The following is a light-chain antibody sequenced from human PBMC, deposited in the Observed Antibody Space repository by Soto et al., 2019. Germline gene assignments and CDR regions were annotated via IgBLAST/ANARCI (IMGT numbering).Light chain of an antibody. J-gene: IGLJ2*01. CDR1: SSNIGSYY. CDR2: GNS. Sequence: QSVLTQPPSASGTPGQRVTISCSGSSSNIGSYYVYWYQQLPGTAPKLLIYGNSNRPSGVPDRFSGSKSGTSASLAITGLQAEDEADYYCQSYDSSLSGSVFGGGTQLTVL. CDR3: QSYDSSLSGSV. V-gene: IGLV1-40*01.